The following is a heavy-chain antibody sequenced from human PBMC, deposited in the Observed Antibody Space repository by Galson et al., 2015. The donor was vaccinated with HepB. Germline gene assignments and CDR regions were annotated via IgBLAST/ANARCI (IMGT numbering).Heavy chain of an antibody. J-gene: IGHJ3*02. CDR2: IWYDGSKK. Sequence: SLRLSCAASGFSISSYGMNWVRQAPGKGLEWVAIIWYDGSKKYYADSVKGRFTISRDNSKNTLSLQMNSLRAEDTAVYYCARGCNNANCQGEAFDIWGQGTVVTVSS. CDR3: ARGCNNANCQGEAFDI. D-gene: IGHD2-8*01. V-gene: IGHV3-33*01. CDR1: GFSISSYG.